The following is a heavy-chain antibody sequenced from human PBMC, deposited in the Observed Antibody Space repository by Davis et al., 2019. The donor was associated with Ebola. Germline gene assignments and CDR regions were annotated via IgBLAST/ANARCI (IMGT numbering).Heavy chain of an antibody. V-gene: IGHV1-46*01. J-gene: IGHJ4*02. Sequence: ASVKVSCKASGYTFTSSYMHWVRQAPGQGLEWMGIINPSGGSTSYAQKFQGRVTMTRDTSTSTVYMELSSLRSEDTAVYYCAREGRDVLREGVVDYWGQGTLVTVSS. CDR1: GYTFTSSY. CDR2: INPSGGST. CDR3: AREGRDVLREGVVDY. D-gene: IGHD3-3*01.